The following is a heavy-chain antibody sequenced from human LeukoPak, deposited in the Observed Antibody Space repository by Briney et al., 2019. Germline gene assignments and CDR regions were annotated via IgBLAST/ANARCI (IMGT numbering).Heavy chain of an antibody. CDR2: INHSGST. CDR3: ARGSGARVFDY. Sequence: SETLSLTCAVYGGSFSGYYWSWIRQPPGKGLEWIGEINHSGSTNYNPSLKSRATISVDTSKNQFSLKLSSATAADTAVYYCARGSGARVFDYWGQGTLVTVSS. J-gene: IGHJ4*02. CDR1: GGSFSGYY. V-gene: IGHV4-34*01.